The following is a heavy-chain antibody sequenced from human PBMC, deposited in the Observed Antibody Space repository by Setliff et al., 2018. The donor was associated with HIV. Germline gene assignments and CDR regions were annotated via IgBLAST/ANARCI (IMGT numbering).Heavy chain of an antibody. CDR2: IRSKAYGGTT. CDR3: TRDKGYAFDI. V-gene: IGHV3-49*04. CDR1: GFTFGDYA. Sequence: LRLSCTASGFTFGDYAMSWVRQAPGKGLEWVGFIRSKAYGGTTEYAASVKDRFTVSRGDSKSIAYLQINSLKTEDTAVYYCTRDKGYAFDIWGQGTMVTVSS. J-gene: IGHJ3*02. D-gene: IGHD5-18*01.